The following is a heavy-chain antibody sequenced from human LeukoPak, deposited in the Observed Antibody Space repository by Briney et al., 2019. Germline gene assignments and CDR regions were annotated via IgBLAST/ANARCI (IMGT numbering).Heavy chain of an antibody. V-gene: IGHV4-4*07. J-gene: IGHJ1*01. CDR1: GGSISSYY. Sequence: PSETLSLTCTVSGGSISSYYWSWIRQPAGKGLEWIGRIYTSGSTNYNPSLKSRVTMSLDTSKNQFSLKLSSVTAADTAVYYCARSEYYYDSSGYYDWGYFQHWGQGTLVTVSS. CDR3: ARSEYYYDSSGYYDWGYFQH. D-gene: IGHD3-22*01. CDR2: IYTSGST.